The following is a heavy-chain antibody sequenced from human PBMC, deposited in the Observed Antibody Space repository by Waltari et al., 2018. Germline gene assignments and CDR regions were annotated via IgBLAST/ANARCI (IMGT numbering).Heavy chain of an antibody. J-gene: IGHJ4*02. CDR2: LWYDGSNK. Sequence: QVQLVESGGGVVQPGRSLRLSCAASGFTFSSYGMHWVRQAPGKGLEWVAVLWYDGSNKYYADSVKGRFTISRDNSKNTLYLQMNSLRAEDTAMYYCAKDRGITFGGVIAESLGYFDYWGQGTLVTVSS. D-gene: IGHD3-16*02. CDR1: GFTFSSYG. CDR3: AKDRGITFGGVIAESLGYFDY. V-gene: IGHV3-30*18.